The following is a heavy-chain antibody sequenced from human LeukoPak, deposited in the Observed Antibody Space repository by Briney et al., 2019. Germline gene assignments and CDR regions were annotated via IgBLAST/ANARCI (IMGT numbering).Heavy chain of an antibody. D-gene: IGHD2/OR15-2a*01. V-gene: IGHV3-23*01. CDR2: ISGSGGNT. Sequence: GGSLRLSCAASGFTFDDYGMSWVRQAPGKGLEWVSSISGSGGNTYYADSVRGRFTISRDNSKNTLYLQMNSLRDEDTALYYCATRSYFGGQGTLVTVSS. CDR3: ATRSYF. CDR1: GFTFDDYG. J-gene: IGHJ4*02.